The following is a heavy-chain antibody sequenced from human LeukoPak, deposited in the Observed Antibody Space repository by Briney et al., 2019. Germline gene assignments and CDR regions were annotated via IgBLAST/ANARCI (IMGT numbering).Heavy chain of an antibody. CDR1: GFTFRNHG. D-gene: IGHD3-9*01. J-gene: IGHJ4*02. V-gene: IGHV3-33*01. CDR2: IWYDGSNQ. Sequence: GGSLRLSCAASGFTFRNHGMHWVRQAPGKGLEWVAVIWYDGSNQLYADSVKGRFTISRDNSKNTLHLQMNSLRAEDTAVYYCARDRQLQYFGYWGQGTLVTVSS. CDR3: ARDRQLQYFGY.